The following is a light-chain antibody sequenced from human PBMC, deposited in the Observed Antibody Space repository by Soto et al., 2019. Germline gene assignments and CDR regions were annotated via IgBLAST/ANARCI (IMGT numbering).Light chain of an antibody. CDR2: GAS. Sequence: EIELTQSPGTLSLSPGERATLSCRASQSVSSTYLAWYRHKPGQAPRLLIYGASSRATGIPDRFSGSGAGTDFTLTSSRLEPEDFAVYYCQQYGSSRTFGQGTKVDIK. J-gene: IGKJ1*01. V-gene: IGKV3-20*01. CDR3: QQYGSSRT. CDR1: QSVSSTY.